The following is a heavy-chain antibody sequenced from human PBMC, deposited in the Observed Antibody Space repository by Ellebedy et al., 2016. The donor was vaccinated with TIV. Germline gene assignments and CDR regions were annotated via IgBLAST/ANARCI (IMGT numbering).Heavy chain of an antibody. CDR1: GFTFSISG. CDR2: IVSSGREA. D-gene: IGHD2-15*01. Sequence: GGSLRLXXAASGFTFSISGMTWVRQAPGKGLEWVATIVSSGREAYYADPAKGRFTISRDNVMNSVYLQLNSLSVEDTAVYYCTRDGRGWSRDYWGQGTLVTVSS. J-gene: IGHJ4*02. V-gene: IGHV3-21*06. CDR3: TRDGRGWSRDY.